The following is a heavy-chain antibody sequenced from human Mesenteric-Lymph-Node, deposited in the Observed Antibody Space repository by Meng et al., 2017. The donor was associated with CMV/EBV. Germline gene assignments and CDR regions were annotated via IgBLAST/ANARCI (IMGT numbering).Heavy chain of an antibody. D-gene: IGHD2-2*02. V-gene: IGHV3-30-3*01. CDR3: ARERVVVVPAAIHHYYYYYGMDV. Sequence: GESLKISCAASGFTFSSYAMHWVRQAPGKGLEWVAVISYDGSNKYYADSVKGRFTISRDNSKNTLYLQMNSLRAEDTAVYYCARERVVVVPAAIHHYYYYYGMDVWGQGTTVTVSS. CDR1: GFTFSSYA. J-gene: IGHJ6*02. CDR2: ISYDGSNK.